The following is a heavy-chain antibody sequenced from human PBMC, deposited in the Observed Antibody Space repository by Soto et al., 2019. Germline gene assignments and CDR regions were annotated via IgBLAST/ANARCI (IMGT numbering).Heavy chain of an antibody. V-gene: IGHV4-59*08. CDR1: GGSISSYY. CDR2: IYYSGST. CDR3: ARHEGCISVAVGY. D-gene: IGHD6-19*01. Sequence: QVQLQESGPGLVKPSETLSLTCTVSGGSISSYYWSWIRQPPGKGLEWIGYIYYSGSTNYNPSLKSRVTISVDTSKKQFSLKLSSVPAADTAVYYCARHEGCISVAVGYWGHGTLVTVSS. J-gene: IGHJ4*01.